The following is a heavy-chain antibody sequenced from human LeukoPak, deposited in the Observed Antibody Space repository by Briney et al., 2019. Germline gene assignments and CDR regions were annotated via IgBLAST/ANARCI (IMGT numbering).Heavy chain of an antibody. Sequence: GGSLRLSCAASGFTFDDYAMHWVRQAPGKGLEWVSGTSWNSGSIGYADSVKGRFTISRDNAKNSLYLQMNSLRAEDTALYYCAKGNLRGYSYGAFDYWGQGTLVTVSS. CDR1: GFTFDDYA. CDR2: TSWNSGSI. D-gene: IGHD5-18*01. V-gene: IGHV3-9*01. J-gene: IGHJ4*02. CDR3: AKGNLRGYSYGAFDY.